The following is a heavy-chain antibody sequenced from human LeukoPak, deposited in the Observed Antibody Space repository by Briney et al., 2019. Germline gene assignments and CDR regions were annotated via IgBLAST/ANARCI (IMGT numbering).Heavy chain of an antibody. CDR2: ISDSGGST. CDR1: GFTFSSHA. V-gene: IGHV3-23*01. J-gene: IGHJ4*02. D-gene: IGHD1-14*01. Sequence: GGSLRLSWAASGFTFSSHAMSWVRQAPGKGLEWVSGISDSGGSTYYADSVKGRFTISRDNSKNTLYLQMSSLRAEDTAVYYCADRNVNRPIDYWGQGTLVTVSS. CDR3: ADRNVNRPIDY.